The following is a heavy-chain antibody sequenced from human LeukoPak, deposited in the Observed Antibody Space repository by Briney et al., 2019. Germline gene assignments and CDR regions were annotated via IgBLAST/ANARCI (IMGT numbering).Heavy chain of an antibody. CDR2: INWNGGST. Sequence: GGSLRLSCAASGFTFDDYGMSWVRQAPGKGLEWVSGINWNGGSTGYADSVKGRFTISRDNAKNSLYLQMNSLRAEDTALYYCARDSGSGSYFFHDYWGQGTLVTVSS. V-gene: IGHV3-20*04. J-gene: IGHJ4*02. CDR3: ARDSGSGSYFFHDY. D-gene: IGHD1-26*01. CDR1: GFTFDDYG.